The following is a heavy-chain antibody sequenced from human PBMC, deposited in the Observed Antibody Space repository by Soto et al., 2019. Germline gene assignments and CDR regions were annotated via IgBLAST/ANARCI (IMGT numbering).Heavy chain of an antibody. CDR3: ASRYLEYCNSASCSAPYDY. D-gene: IGHD2-2*01. CDR2: IKQDGSEK. Sequence: PGGSLRLSCAASGFTFSTYWMSWVRQAPGKGLEWVANIKQDGSEKYYVDSVKGRFTISRDNTKKSLYLQMNSLRAEDTAVYYCASRYLEYCNSASCSAPYDYWGQGILVTVSP. V-gene: IGHV3-7*05. J-gene: IGHJ4*02. CDR1: GFTFSTYW.